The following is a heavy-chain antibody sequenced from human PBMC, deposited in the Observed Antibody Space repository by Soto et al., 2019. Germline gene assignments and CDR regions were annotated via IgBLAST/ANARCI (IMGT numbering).Heavy chain of an antibody. J-gene: IGHJ6*02. CDR1: GFSLSTSGMC. V-gene: IGHV2-70*01. D-gene: IGHD2-15*01. Sequence: SGPTLVNPTQTLTLTCTFSGFSLSTSGMCVSWIRQPPGKALEWLALIDWDDDKYYSTSLKTRLTISKDTSKNQVVLTMTNMDPVDTATYYCARILSTHSRYYYYYGMDVWGQGTTVTAP. CDR3: ARILSTHSRYYYYYGMDV. CDR2: IDWDDDK.